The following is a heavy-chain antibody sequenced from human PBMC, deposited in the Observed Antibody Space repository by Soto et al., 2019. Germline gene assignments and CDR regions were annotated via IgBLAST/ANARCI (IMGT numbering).Heavy chain of an antibody. CDR3: LWGSSEFDY. D-gene: IGHD3-16*01. CDR2: ISAYTGNT. J-gene: IGHJ4*02. CDR1: GYSFTTYG. Sequence: ASVKVSCKASGYSFTTYGISCVRQAPGQGLEWMGWISAYTGNTKYAPKLQGRVTMTTDTSTTTAYMELRSLGSDDTAVYYCLWGSSEFDYWGQGTLVTVSP. V-gene: IGHV1-18*01.